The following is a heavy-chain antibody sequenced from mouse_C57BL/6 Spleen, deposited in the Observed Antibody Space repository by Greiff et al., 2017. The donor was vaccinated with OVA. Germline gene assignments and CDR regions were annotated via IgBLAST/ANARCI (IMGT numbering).Heavy chain of an antibody. CDR1: GYSITSGYY. D-gene: IGHD1-1*01. CDR3: ARDNLYGSPFDY. V-gene: IGHV3-6*01. Sequence: DVQLQESGPGLVKPSQSLSLTCSVTGYSITSGYYWNWIRQFPGNKLEWMGYISYDGSNNYNPSLKNRISITRDTSKNQFFLKLNSVTTEDTATYYCARDNLYGSPFDYWGQGTTLTVSS. CDR2: ISYDGSN. J-gene: IGHJ2*01.